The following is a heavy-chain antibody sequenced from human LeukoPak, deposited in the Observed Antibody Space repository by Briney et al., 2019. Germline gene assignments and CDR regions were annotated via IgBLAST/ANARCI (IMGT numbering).Heavy chain of an antibody. CDR3: ARLFPSCTKTTCDFDY. V-gene: IGHV4-39*01. CDR1: GGSISSGDHY. Sequence: PSETLSLTCTVSGGSISSGDHYWSWIRQPPGKALEWIGSIYYSGTTYYNPPLKSRVTISVDASKDQVSLKLNSVTAADTAVYYCARLFPSCTKTTCDFDYWGQGILVSVSS. D-gene: IGHD2-8*01. CDR2: IYYSGTT. J-gene: IGHJ4*02.